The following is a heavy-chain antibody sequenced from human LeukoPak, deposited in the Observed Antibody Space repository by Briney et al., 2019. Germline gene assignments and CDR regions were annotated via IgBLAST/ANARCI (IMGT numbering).Heavy chain of an antibody. CDR2: ISGSGSST. Sequence: GGSLRLSCAASGFTFSSYAMSWVRQTPGKGLEWVSAISGSGSSTYYADSVKGRFTISRDNSRNTLYLRMNSLRAEDTAVYYCAKAERGYSYGDLDYWGQGTLVTVSS. V-gene: IGHV3-23*01. CDR3: AKAERGYSYGDLDY. CDR1: GFTFSSYA. D-gene: IGHD5-18*01. J-gene: IGHJ4*02.